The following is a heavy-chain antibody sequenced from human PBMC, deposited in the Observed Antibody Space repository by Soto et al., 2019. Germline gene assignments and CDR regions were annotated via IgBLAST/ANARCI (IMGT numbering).Heavy chain of an antibody. CDR2: IIPIFGTA. CDR3: AREDLYCSSTSCLAAGWFDP. Sequence: SVKVSCKASGGTFSSYAISWVRQAPGQGLEWMGGIIPIFGTANYAQKFQGRVTITADKSTSTAYMELSSLRSEDTAVYYCAREDLYCSSTSCLAAGWFDPWGQGTLVTVSS. J-gene: IGHJ5*02. D-gene: IGHD2-2*01. CDR1: GGTFSSYA. V-gene: IGHV1-69*06.